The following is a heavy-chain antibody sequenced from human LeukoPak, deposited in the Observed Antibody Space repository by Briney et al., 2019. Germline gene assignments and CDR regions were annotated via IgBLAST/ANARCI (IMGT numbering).Heavy chain of an antibody. CDR2: FDPEDGET. CDR1: GYTLTELS. CDR3: ATLHPHGDYAPFDY. V-gene: IGHV1-24*01. Sequence: GASVKVSCKVSGYTLTELSMHWVRQAPGKGLEWMGGFDPEDGETIYAQKFQGRVTMTEDTSTDTAYMELSSLRSEDTAVYYCATLHPHGDYAPFDYWGQGTLVTVSS. D-gene: IGHD4-17*01. J-gene: IGHJ4*02.